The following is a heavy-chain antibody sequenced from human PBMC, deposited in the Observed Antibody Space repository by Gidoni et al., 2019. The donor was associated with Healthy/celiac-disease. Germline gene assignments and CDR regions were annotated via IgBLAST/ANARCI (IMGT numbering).Heavy chain of an antibody. CDR2: INPNSGGT. D-gene: IGHD2-15*01. Sequence: QVQLVQSGAEVKKPGASVKVSCKASGYTFTGYYMHWVRQAPGQGLEWMGWINPNSGGTNYAQKFQGWVTMTRDTSISTAYMELSRLRSDDTDVYYCARDWHVGGYYYGMDVWGQGTTVTVSS. CDR3: ARDWHVGGYYYGMDV. V-gene: IGHV1-2*04. CDR1: GYTFTGYY. J-gene: IGHJ6*02.